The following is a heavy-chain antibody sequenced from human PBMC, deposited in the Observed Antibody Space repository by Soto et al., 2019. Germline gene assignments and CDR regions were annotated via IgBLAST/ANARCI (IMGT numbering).Heavy chain of an antibody. V-gene: IGHV1-69*13. CDR2: IIPIFGTA. J-gene: IGHJ6*02. D-gene: IGHD2-8*02. Sequence: SVKVSCKASGGTFSSYAISWVRQAPGQGLEWMGGIIPIFGTANYAQKFQGRVTITADESTSTAYMELSSLRSEDTAVYYCATSFFSGYGMDVWGQGTTVTVSS. CDR1: GGTFSSYA. CDR3: ATSFFSGYGMDV.